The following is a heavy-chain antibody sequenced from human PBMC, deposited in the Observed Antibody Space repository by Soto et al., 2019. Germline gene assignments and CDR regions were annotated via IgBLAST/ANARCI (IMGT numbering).Heavy chain of an antibody. J-gene: IGHJ3*02. CDR3: ARDKPQLGAFDI. CDR2: ISYDGSNK. CDR1: GFTFSSYA. V-gene: IGHV3-30-3*01. Sequence: PGGSLRLSCAASGFTFSSYAMHWVRQAPGKGLEWVAVISYDGSNKYYADSVKGRFTISRDNSKNTLYLQMNSLRAEDTAVYYCARDKPQLGAFDIWGQGTMVTVS. D-gene: IGHD3-16*01.